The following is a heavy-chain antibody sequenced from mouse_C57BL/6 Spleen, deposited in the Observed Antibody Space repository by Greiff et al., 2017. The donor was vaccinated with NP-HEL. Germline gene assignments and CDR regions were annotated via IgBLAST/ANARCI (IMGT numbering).Heavy chain of an antibody. CDR2: IDPSDSYT. J-gene: IGHJ1*03. CDR1: GYTFTSYW. Sequence: QVQLQQPGAELVMPGASVKLSCKASGYTFTSYWMHWVKQRPGKGLEWIGEIDPSDSYTNYNQKFKGKSTWTVDKSNSTAYMQLSSLTSEDSAVYYCARRDLYFDVWGTGTTVTVSS. CDR3: ARRDLYFDV. V-gene: IGHV1-69*01.